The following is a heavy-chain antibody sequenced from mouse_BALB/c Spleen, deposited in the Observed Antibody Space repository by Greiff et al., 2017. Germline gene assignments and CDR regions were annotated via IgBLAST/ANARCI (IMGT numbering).Heavy chain of an antibody. CDR1: GFTFSNYW. V-gene: IGHV6-6*02. CDR2: IRLKSNNYAT. Sequence: EVQGVESGGGLVQPGGSMKLSCVASGFTFSNYWMNWVRQSPEKGLEWVAEIRLKSNNYATHYAESVKGRFTISRDDSKSSVYLQMNNLRAEDTGIYYCTRSGITYYFDYWGQGTTLTVSS. D-gene: IGHD2-4*01. CDR3: TRSGITYYFDY. J-gene: IGHJ2*01.